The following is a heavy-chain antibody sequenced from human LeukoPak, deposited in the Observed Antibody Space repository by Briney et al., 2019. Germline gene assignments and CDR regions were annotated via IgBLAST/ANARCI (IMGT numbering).Heavy chain of an antibody. J-gene: IGHJ5*02. V-gene: IGHV3-30*02. CDR1: GFILNNYG. CDR3: AKDLGITMIRGAMEFDP. CDR2: IRYDGSNE. Sequence: GGSLRLYCAASGFILNNYGMHWVRQVPGKGLEWVAYIRYDGSNEYNRDSVKGRLTISRDNSKNMVYLQMNSLRADDTAVYYCAKDLGITMIRGAMEFDPWAQGTLVTVSS. D-gene: IGHD3-10*01.